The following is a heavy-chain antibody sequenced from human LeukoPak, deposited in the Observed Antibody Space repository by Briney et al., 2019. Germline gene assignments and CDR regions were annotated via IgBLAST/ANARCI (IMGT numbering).Heavy chain of an antibody. CDR3: ARDLGSSTVTTAFDY. CDR1: GFIFNDYY. CDR2: ISRTGNTI. D-gene: IGHD4-17*01. Sequence: PGGSLRLSCAASGFIFNDYYMSWIRQAPGKGLEWPSYISRTGNTIYYRDSVMGRFTISRDNANNLLHLQMDNLRAEDTAVYYCARDLGSSTVTTAFDYWGQGTLVTVSS. V-gene: IGHV3-11*01. J-gene: IGHJ4*02.